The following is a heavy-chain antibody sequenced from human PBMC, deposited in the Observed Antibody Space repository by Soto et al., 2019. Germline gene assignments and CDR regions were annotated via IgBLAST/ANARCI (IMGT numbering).Heavy chain of an antibody. J-gene: IGHJ4*02. Sequence: ASVKVSCKTSGYTFTSYDINWVRQATGQGLEWMGWMNPNSGNTGYAQKFQGRVTMTRNTSISTAYMELSSVRSEDTAVYYCARGPMMWIWGCSNFEYWGQGTLVRVSS. V-gene: IGHV1-8*01. D-gene: IGHD3-16*01. CDR1: GYTFTSYD. CDR3: ARGPMMWIWGCSNFEY. CDR2: MNPNSGNT.